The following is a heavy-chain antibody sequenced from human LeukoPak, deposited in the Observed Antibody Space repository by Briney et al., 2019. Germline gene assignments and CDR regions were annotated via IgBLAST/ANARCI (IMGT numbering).Heavy chain of an antibody. J-gene: IGHJ3*02. Sequence: GGSLRLSCAASGFTFSNAWMSWVRQAPGKGLEWVCRIKSKTDGGTTDYAAPVKGRFTISRDDSKNTLYLQMNSLKPEDTAVYYCTTDAPHYYDSSGGGGGAFDIWGQGTMVTVSS. D-gene: IGHD3-22*01. CDR1: GFTFSNAW. CDR3: TTDAPHYYDSSGGGGGAFDI. V-gene: IGHV3-15*01. CDR2: IKSKTDGGTT.